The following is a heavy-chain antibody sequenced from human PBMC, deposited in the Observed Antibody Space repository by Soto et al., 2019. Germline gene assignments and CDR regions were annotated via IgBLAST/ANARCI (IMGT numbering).Heavy chain of an antibody. V-gene: IGHV5-51*01. CDR1: GYSFTSYW. D-gene: IGHD6-6*01. Sequence: PGESLKISCKGSGYSFTSYWIGWVRQMPGKGLECMGIIYPGDSDTRYSPSFQGQVTISADKSISTAYLQWSSLKTSDTAMYYCATSSLAARKRYDAFDSWGQGTMVTVSS. CDR3: ATSSLAARKRYDAFDS. CDR2: IYPGDSDT. J-gene: IGHJ3*02.